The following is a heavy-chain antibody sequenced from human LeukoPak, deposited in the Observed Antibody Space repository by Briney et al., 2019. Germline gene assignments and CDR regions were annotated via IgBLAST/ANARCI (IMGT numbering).Heavy chain of an antibody. D-gene: IGHD6-19*01. CDR3: ARDRSGAFDY. V-gene: IGHV3-64*02. CDR2: ISTKGGST. J-gene: IGHJ4*02. Sequence: PPGGSLRLSCAASGFIFSMYWVRQAPGKGLESVAAISTKGGSTSYADSVKGRMTISRDDSKNTLFLQMGSLTTDDMGLYFCARDRSGAFDYWGQGTLVTVSS. CDR1: GFIFS.